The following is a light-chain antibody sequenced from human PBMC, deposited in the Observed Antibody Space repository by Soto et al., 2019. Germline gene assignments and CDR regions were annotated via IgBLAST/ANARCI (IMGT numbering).Light chain of an antibody. CDR2: GAS. CDR1: QRVSSNY. J-gene: IGKJ1*01. V-gene: IGKV3-20*01. Sequence: ESVLTQSPGTLSLSPWERATLSCRASQRVSSNYLAWYQQKPGQAPRLLIYGASSRATGIPDRFSGSGSGTDFTLTISRLEPEDFAVYYCQQYGSSPWTFGQGTKVDIK. CDR3: QQYGSSPWT.